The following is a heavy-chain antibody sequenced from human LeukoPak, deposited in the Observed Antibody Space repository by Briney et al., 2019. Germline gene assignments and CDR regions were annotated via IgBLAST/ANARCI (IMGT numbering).Heavy chain of an antibody. CDR1: GGSISSYY. V-gene: IGHV4-4*09. CDR2: ISTSGST. J-gene: IGHJ5*02. Sequence: SETQSLTCTVSGGSISSYYWTWIRQPPGKGLEYIGYISTSGSTNYKSSLNSRVTISVDTSKHQVSLTLRSVTAADTAVYYCARGLSLDPWGQGTLVTVSS. CDR3: ARGLSLDP. D-gene: IGHD4/OR15-4a*01.